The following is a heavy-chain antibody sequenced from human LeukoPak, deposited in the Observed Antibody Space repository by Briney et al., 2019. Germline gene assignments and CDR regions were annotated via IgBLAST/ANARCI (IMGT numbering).Heavy chain of an antibody. J-gene: IGHJ6*02. CDR1: GYTFTSYA. Sequence: ASVKVSCKASGYTFTSYAMNWVRQAPGQGLEWMGWINTNTGNPTYAQGFTGRFVFSLDTSVSTAYLQISSLKAEDTAVYYCAREAPNSSSWFPHYYYYYGMDVWGQGTTVTVS. V-gene: IGHV7-4-1*02. D-gene: IGHD6-13*01. CDR2: INTNTGNP. CDR3: AREAPNSSSWFPHYYYYYGMDV.